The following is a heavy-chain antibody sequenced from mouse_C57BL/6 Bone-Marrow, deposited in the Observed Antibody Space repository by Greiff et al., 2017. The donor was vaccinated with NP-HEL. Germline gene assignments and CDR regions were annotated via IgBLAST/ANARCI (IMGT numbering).Heavy chain of an antibody. J-gene: IGHJ2*01. D-gene: IGHD2-3*01. CDR2: INPNNGGT. CDR1: GYTFTDYN. CDR3: ARQLRDGYYLFDY. Sequence: EVHLVESGPELVKPGASVKIPCKASGYTFTDYNMDWVKQSHGKSLEWIGDINPNNGGTIYNQKFKGKATLTVDKSSSTAYMELRSLTSEDTAVYYCARQLRDGYYLFDYWGQGTTLTVSS. V-gene: IGHV1-18*01.